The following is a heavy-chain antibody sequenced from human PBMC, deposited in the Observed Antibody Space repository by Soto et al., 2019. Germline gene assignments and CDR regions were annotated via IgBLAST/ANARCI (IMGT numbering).Heavy chain of an antibody. CDR3: AMGGLYFDY. D-gene: IGHD3-16*01. Sequence: PGESLKISCAGFGFSGNNYAMTWGRQAVGKGPGWVSSISGSGGSTYYADSVKGRFTISRDNSKNTLYLQMNSLRAEDTAVYYCAMGGLYFDYWGQGPLVTVSS. CDR2: ISGSGGST. J-gene: IGHJ4*02. V-gene: IGHV3-23*01. CDR1: GFSGNNYA.